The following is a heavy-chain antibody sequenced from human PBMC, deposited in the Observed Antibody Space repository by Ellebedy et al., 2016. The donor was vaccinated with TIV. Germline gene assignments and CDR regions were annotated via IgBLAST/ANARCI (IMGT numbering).Heavy chain of an antibody. V-gene: IGHV4-39*01. Sequence: SETLSLTXTVSGGSISRSSYFWGWIRQPPGRGLEWVASLFYDLSTHYNPSLNGRVTISEDASKSQFSLKLSSVTAADTAVYYCANFGRQLTYWYFDLWGRGTLVTVSS. CDR2: LFYDLST. J-gene: IGHJ2*01. CDR3: ANFGRQLTYWYFDL. CDR1: GGSISRSSYF. D-gene: IGHD2-2*01.